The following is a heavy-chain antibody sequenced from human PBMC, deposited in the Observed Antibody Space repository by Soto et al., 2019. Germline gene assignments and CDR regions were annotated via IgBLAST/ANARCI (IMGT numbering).Heavy chain of an antibody. CDR1: GYTFTTYG. D-gene: IGHD5-18*01. CDR3: ARDPGFGFGYSYAFAMDV. J-gene: IGHJ6*02. CDR2: ISAYNGNT. V-gene: IGHV1-18*04. Sequence: GASVKVSCKTSGYTFTTYGVSWVRQAPGQGLEWMGWISAYNGNTNYAQKLQGIVTMTTDTSTSTAYMELRGLRSDDTAVYYCARDPGFGFGYSYAFAMDVWGQGTTVTVSS.